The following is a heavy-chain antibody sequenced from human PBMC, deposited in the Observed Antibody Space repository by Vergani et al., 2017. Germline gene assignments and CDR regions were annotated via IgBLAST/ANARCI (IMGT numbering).Heavy chain of an antibody. Sequence: QVQLVESGGGVVQPGRSLRLSCAASGFTFSSYGMHWVRQAPGKGLEWVAVISDDGSNKYYADSVKGRFTISRDNSKNTLYLQMNSLRAEDTAVYYCANDTVVATPPNYYGMHVWRQATTVTVYS. CDR2: ISDDGSNK. D-gene: IGHD2-15*01. J-gene: IGHJ6*01. V-gene: IGHV3-30*18. CDR1: GFTFSSYG. CDR3: ANDTVVATPPNYYGMHV.